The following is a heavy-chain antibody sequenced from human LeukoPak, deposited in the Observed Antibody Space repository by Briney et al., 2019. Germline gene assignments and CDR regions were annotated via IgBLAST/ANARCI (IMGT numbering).Heavy chain of an antibody. J-gene: IGHJ4*02. D-gene: IGHD4-23*01. V-gene: IGHV4-59*01. CDR1: GGSIRSYY. CDR3: ARGRNDNGGMFFDS. Sequence: SETLSLTCTVSGGSIRSYYWSWIRQAPGKGLEWVGFISYSSYTSYSPSLKSRVAISVDTSKSQFSLRLSSMTAADTAIYYCARGRNDNGGMFFDSWAQGTLVTVSS. CDR2: ISYSSYT.